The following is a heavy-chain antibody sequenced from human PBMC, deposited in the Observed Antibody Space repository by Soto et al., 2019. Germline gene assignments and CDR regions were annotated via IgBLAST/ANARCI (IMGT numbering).Heavy chain of an antibody. CDR2: INPNSGGT. V-gene: IGHV1-2*04. Sequence: VASVKVSCKASGYTFTGYYMHWVRQAPGQGLEWMGWINPNSGGTNYAQKFQGWVTMTRDTSISTAYMELSRLRSDDTAVYCCAREGGYCSSTSCHDAFDIWGQGTMVTVSS. D-gene: IGHD2-2*01. CDR3: AREGGYCSSTSCHDAFDI. J-gene: IGHJ3*02. CDR1: GYTFTGYY.